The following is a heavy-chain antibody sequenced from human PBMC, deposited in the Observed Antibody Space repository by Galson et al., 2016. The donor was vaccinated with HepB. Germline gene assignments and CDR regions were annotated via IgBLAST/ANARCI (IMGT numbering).Heavy chain of an antibody. CDR2: ISYDGSNK. D-gene: IGHD6-19*01. V-gene: IGHV3-30*04. Sequence: SLRLSCAAPGFTFSSYAMHWVRQAPGKGLEWVAVISYDGSNKYYADSVKGRFTISRDNSKNTLYLQMNSLRAEDTAVYYCARRTSYSSGWYEVGYWGQGTLVTVSS. CDR3: ARRTSYSSGWYEVGY. J-gene: IGHJ4*02. CDR1: GFTFSSYA.